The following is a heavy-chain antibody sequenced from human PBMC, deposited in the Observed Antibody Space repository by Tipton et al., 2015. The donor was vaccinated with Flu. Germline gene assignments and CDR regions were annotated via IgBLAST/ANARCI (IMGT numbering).Heavy chain of an antibody. CDR3: ARHSGWFDP. J-gene: IGHJ5*02. D-gene: IGHD1-26*01. CDR2: IHRSGTT. Sequence: TLSLTCTVSGDSISSDYFWVWIRQPPGKGLEWIATIHRSGTTKYNPSLKSRVTISVDTSKNQFSLKLSSVTAADTAVYYCARHSGWFDPWGQGTLVTVSS. V-gene: IGHV4-38-2*02. CDR1: GDSISSDYF.